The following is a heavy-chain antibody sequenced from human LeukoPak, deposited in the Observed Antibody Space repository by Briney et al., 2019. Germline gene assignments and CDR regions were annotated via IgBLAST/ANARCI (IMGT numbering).Heavy chain of an antibody. CDR1: GFNVSSNY. Sequence: GGSLRLSCAVSGFNVSSNYMTWVRQAPGKGLECVSVIYTGGQTYYAESVKGRFTTSRDNSKNTLYLQMNSLRAEDTAVYYCARGWYNFDYWGQGTRVTVSS. J-gene: IGHJ4*02. CDR3: ARGWYNFDY. V-gene: IGHV3-53*01. CDR2: IYTGGQT. D-gene: IGHD6-19*01.